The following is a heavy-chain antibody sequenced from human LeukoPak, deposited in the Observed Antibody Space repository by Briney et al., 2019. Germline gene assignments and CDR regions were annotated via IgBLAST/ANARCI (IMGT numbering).Heavy chain of an antibody. CDR3: ARAVIELLWFGEPNNWFDP. CDR2: INAGNGNT. V-gene: IGHV1-3*01. CDR1: GYTFTSYA. J-gene: IGHJ5*02. Sequence: ASVKVSCKASGYTFTSYAMHWVRQAPGQRLEWMGWINAGNGNTKYSQKFQGRVTITRDTSASTAYMELSSLRSEDTAVYYCARAVIELLWFGEPNNWFDPWGQGTLVTVSS. D-gene: IGHD3-10*01.